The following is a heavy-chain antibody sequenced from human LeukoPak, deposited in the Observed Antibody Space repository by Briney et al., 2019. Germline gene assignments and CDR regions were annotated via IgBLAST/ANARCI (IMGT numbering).Heavy chain of an antibody. D-gene: IGHD5-12*01. J-gene: IGHJ5*02. V-gene: IGHV4-4*07. CDR3: AREARSGYEGFWSDP. CDR1: GGSMNQYY. CDR2: IYSSGNT. Sequence: SETLSLTCTVSGGSMNQYYWSWIRQPAGRGLEWIGRIYSSGNTFYKSSLKSRVTMSVDTSNNQFFLKLTSVTAADTAVYYCAREARSGYEGFWSDPWGQGTLVTVSP.